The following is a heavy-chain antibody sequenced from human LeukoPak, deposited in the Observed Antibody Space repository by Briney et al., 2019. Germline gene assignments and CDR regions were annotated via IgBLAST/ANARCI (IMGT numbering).Heavy chain of an antibody. Sequence: GGSLRLSCAASGFTFSSYAMSWVRQAPGKGLEWVSAISGSGGSTYYADSVKGRFTISRDNSKNTLYLQMNSLRAEDTAVYYCAKDPTFGGVMNYYFDYWGQGTLVTVSS. J-gene: IGHJ4*02. CDR1: GFTFSSYA. V-gene: IGHV3-23*01. D-gene: IGHD3-16*01. CDR2: ISGSGGST. CDR3: AKDPTFGGVMNYYFDY.